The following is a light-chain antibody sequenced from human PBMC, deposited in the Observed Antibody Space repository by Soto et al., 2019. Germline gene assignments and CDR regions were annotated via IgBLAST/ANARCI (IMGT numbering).Light chain of an antibody. CDR3: CSYAGAYTWM. CDR1: SSDVGGYDY. Sequence: QSALTQPRSVSGSPGQSVTISCTGTSSDVGGYDYVSWCQQHPGKAPKLLIYDVTRRPSGVPDRFSGSKSGKTASLTISGLQAEDEADYYCCSYAGAYTWMFGGGTKVTVL. V-gene: IGLV2-11*01. CDR2: DVT. J-gene: IGLJ3*02.